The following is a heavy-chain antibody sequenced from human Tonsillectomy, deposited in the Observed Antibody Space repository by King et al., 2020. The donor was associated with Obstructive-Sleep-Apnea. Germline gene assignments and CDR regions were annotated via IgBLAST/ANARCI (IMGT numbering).Heavy chain of an antibody. Sequence: VQLVESGGGVVQPGGSLRLSCVASEFTFKIYGMQWVRQAPGKGLEWVAVVSYTGNTQYYADSVKGRFTISRDNSKNTLYLQMNSPRVEDTAVYYCAKEIDPHASKGWPLDYWGQGTLVTVSS. D-gene: IGHD6-19*01. CDR2: VSYTGNTQ. CDR3: AKEIDPHASKGWPLDY. CDR1: EFTFKIYG. J-gene: IGHJ4*02. V-gene: IGHV3-30*18.